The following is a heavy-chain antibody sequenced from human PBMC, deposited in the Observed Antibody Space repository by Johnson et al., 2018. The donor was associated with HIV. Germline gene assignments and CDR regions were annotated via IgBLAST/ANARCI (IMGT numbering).Heavy chain of an antibody. J-gene: IGHJ3*02. V-gene: IGHV3-30*19. CDR2: ISFDGTSK. CDR1: GLTFSGSG. Sequence: QVQLVESGGGMVQPGGSLRLSCAASGLTFSGSGMHWVRQAPGKGLEWVAVISFDGTSKYYADSVKGRFTISRDNSKNTVYLQMNSLRVEDTSVYYCARRSDYFSHDAFDIWGQGTMVTVSS. CDR3: ARRSDYFSHDAFDI. D-gene: IGHD3-22*01.